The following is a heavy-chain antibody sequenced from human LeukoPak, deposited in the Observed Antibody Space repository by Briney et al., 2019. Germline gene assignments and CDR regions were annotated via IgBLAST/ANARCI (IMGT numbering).Heavy chain of an antibody. CDR3: TRDSPYRYYGSGSYYH. D-gene: IGHD3-10*01. CDR2: IRSKAYGGTT. V-gene: IGHV3-49*03. J-gene: IGHJ5*02. CDR1: GFTFGDYA. Sequence: PGRYLRLSCTASGFTFGDYAMSWFRQAPGKGLEWVGFIRSKAYGGTTEYAASVKGRVTISRDDSKSIAYLQMNSLKTEDTAVYYCTRDSPYRYYGSGSYYHWGQGTLVTVSS.